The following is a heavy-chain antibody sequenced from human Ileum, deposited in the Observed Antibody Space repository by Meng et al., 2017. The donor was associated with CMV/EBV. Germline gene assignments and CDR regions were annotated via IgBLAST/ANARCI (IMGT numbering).Heavy chain of an antibody. Sequence: SVKVSCKASGCTFTRSAVRWVRQALGQRLEWIGWIVAGSGNTNYAQRFQERVTITRDMSTSTAYMELNSLRSEDTAVYYCAEDSTLYDFRRYGLDVWGQGTTVTVSS. CDR3: AEDSTLYDFRRYGLDV. V-gene: IGHV1-58*01. CDR1: GCTFTRSA. CDR2: IVAGSGNT. D-gene: IGHD3-3*01. J-gene: IGHJ6*02.